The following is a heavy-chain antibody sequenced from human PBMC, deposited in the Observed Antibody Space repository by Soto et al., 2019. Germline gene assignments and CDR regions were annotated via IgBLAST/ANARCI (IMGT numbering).Heavy chain of an antibody. CDR2: IYYSGST. CDR1: GGSISSGGYY. J-gene: IGHJ4*02. Sequence: PSETLSLTCTVSGGSISSGGYYWSWIRQHPGKGLEWIGYIYYSGSTYYNPSLKSRVTMSVDTSKNQFSLRLSSVTAADTAVYYCARAYGDSFFDLWGQGSLVTVSS. D-gene: IGHD4-17*01. CDR3: ARAYGDSFFDL. V-gene: IGHV4-31*03.